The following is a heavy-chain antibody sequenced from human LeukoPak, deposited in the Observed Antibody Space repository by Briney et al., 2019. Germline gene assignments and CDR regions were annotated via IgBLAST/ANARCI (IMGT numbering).Heavy chain of an antibody. V-gene: IGHV3-21*01. D-gene: IGHD1-26*01. CDR2: ISSSSSYI. J-gene: IGHJ4*02. CDR3: ARDESGSYPYYFDY. CDR1: GFTFSSYS. Sequence: PGGSLRLSCAASGFTFSSYSMNWVRQAPGKGLEWVSSISSSSSYIYYADSVKGRFTISRDNAKNSLYLQMNSLRAEDTAVYYCARDESGSYPYYFDYWGQGTLVTVSS.